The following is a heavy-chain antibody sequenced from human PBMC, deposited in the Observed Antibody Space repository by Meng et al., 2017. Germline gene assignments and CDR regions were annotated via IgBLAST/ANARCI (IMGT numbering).Heavy chain of an antibody. J-gene: IGHJ6*02. D-gene: IGHD6-19*01. CDR3: ARDGLAVAGTPLFYYYYGMDV. Sequence: GESLKISCAASGFTFSNAWMSWVRQAPGKGLEWVGRIKSKTDGGTTDYAAPVKGRFTISRDNSKNTLYLQMNSLRAEDTAVYYCARDGLAVAGTPLFYYYYGMDVWGQGTTVTVSS. V-gene: IGHV3-15*01. CDR1: GFTFSNAW. CDR2: IKSKTDGGTT.